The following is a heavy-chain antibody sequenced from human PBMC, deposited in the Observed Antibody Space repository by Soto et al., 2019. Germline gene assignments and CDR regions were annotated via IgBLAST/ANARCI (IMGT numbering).Heavy chain of an antibody. Sequence: GGSLRLSCAASGFTFSSYAMSWVRQAPGKGLEWVSAISGSGGSTYYADSVKGRFTISRDNSKNTLYLQMNSLRAEDTAVYYCAKDQDTYYDFWSGYSVFDYWGQGTLVTVFS. CDR3: AKDQDTYYDFWSGYSVFDY. CDR1: GFTFSSYA. CDR2: ISGSGGST. V-gene: IGHV3-23*01. J-gene: IGHJ4*02. D-gene: IGHD3-3*01.